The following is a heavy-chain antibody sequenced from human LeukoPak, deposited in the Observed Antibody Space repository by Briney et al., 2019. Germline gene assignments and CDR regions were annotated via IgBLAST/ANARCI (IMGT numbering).Heavy chain of an antibody. J-gene: IGHJ4*02. V-gene: IGHV1-8*01. D-gene: IGHD3-3*01. CDR1: GYTFTSYD. CDR2: MNPNSGNT. Sequence: ASVKVSCKASGYTFTSYDINWVRQATGQGLEWMGWMNPNSGNTGYAQKFQGRVTMTRNTSISTAYMELSSLRSEDTAVYYCARGRKRTIFGVVIRNYYFDYWGQGTLVTVSS. CDR3: ARGRKRTIFGVVIRNYYFDY.